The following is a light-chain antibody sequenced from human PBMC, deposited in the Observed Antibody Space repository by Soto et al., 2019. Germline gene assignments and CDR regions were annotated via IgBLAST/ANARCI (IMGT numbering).Light chain of an antibody. J-gene: IGKJ5*01. CDR1: QSLLHSNVYNY. CDR3: MQAQQTLT. V-gene: IGKV2-28*01. Sequence: DIVMTQSPLSLPVTPREPASISCRSSQSLLHSNVYNYLDWYLQKPGQSPQLLIYLGSNRVSGVPDRFSGSGSGTDFTLKISRVEAEDVGVYYCMQAQQTLTLGQGTRLEIK. CDR2: LGS.